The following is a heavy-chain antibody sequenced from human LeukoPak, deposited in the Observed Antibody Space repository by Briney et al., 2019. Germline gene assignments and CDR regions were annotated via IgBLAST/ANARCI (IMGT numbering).Heavy chain of an antibody. V-gene: IGHV3-30*02. CDR1: GFTFSSYG. D-gene: IGHD4-17*01. CDR2: IRYDGSNK. Sequence: PGGSLRLSCAASGFTFSSYGMHWVRQAPGKGLEWVAFIRYDGSNKYYADSVKGRFTISRDNSKNTLYLQMNSLRAEDTAVYYCAKLHGDYGDYGAFDIWGQGTMVTVSS. J-gene: IGHJ3*02. CDR3: AKLHGDYGDYGAFDI.